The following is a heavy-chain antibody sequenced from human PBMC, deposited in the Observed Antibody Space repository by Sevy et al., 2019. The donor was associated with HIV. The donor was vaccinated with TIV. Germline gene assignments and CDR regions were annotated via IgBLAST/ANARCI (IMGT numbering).Heavy chain of an antibody. CDR3: AKGGGGHYDPDEIGYYFYYYNMDV. D-gene: IGHD3-22*01. CDR1: GFSFDSYG. Sequence: GESLKISCAVSGFSFDSYGMTWVRQAPGKGLEWVSGISGSGTRTHYADSVKGRFIISRDNSKNTLYLQMNSLRSEDMAIYYCAKGGGGHYDPDEIGYYFYYYNMDVWGKGTTVTVSS. CDR2: ISGSGTRT. J-gene: IGHJ6*03. V-gene: IGHV3-23*01.